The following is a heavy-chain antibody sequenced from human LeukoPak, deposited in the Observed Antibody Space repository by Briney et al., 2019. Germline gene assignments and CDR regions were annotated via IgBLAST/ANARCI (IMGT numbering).Heavy chain of an antibody. CDR1: GYTFTGYY. V-gene: IGHV1-2*02. CDR3: ARSSTYYYDSSGYYYYFDY. CDR2: INPNSGGT. Sequence: ASVKVSCKASGYTFTGYYMHWVRQAPGQGLEWMGWINPNSGGTNYAQKFQGRVTMTRDTSISTAYMELSRLRSDDTAVYYCARSSTYYYDSSGYYYYFDYWGQGTLVTVSS. D-gene: IGHD3-22*01. J-gene: IGHJ4*02.